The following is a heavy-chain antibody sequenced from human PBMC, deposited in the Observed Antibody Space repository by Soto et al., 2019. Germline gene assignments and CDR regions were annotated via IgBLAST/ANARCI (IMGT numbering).Heavy chain of an antibody. CDR1: GFSLTTSGVG. J-gene: IGHJ4*02. CDR3: AHRVLRTVFGLVTTTAIYFDF. CDR2: IYWEDDK. Sequence: QITLNESGPTVVRPTETLTLTCRFSGFSLTTSGVGVGWIRQSPGKAPEWLGLIYWEDDKRYSASLKSRLTITKDTSKNQVVMTVSDLDPTDTATYYCAHRVLRTVFGLVTTTAIYFDFWGQGTPVAVSS. V-gene: IGHV2-5*02. D-gene: IGHD3-3*01.